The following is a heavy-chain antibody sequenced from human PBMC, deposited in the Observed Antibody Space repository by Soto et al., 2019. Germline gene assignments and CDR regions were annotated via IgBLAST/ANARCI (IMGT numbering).Heavy chain of an antibody. J-gene: IGHJ3*02. V-gene: IGHV5-51*01. CDR1: GFSLTTYW. Sequence: EVQLVQSGAEVKKPGETLKISCKGSGFSLTTYWIGWVRQMPGKGLEWMGIIYPGDSDTRYSPSFQGQVTISADKSTSTAYLQWSSLKASDSAVYYCERHRHVYLWLETFDIWGQGTMVNVSS. CDR3: ERHRHVYLWLETFDI. D-gene: IGHD6-19*01. CDR2: IYPGDSDT.